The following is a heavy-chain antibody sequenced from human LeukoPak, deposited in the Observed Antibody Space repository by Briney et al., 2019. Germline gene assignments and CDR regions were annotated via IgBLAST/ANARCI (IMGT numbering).Heavy chain of an antibody. CDR1: GFTFSSYG. V-gene: IGHV3-33*01. D-gene: IGHD1-1*01. J-gene: IGHJ4*02. CDR3: VGVTTNGYFDC. Sequence: HAGRSLRLSCAASGFTFSSYGMHWVRQAPGKGLEWVAVIWYDGSNKYYADSVKGRFSLSRDNSKNTLYLQMNRLRAEDTAVYFCVGVTTNGYFDCWGQGSLVTVCS. CDR2: IWYDGSNK.